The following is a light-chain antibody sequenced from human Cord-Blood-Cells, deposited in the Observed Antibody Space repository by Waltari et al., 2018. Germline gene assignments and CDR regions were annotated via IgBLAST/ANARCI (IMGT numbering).Light chain of an antibody. CDR1: SRDVGSYNL. J-gene: IGLJ2*01. CDR2: EGS. V-gene: IGLV2-23*01. Sequence: QSALTQPASASGSPGQSITISCTGTSRDVGSYNLVSWYQQHPGKAPKLMIYEGSKRPSGVSNRFSGSKSGNTASLTISGLQAEDEADYYCCSYAGSSTSVFGGGTKLTVL. CDR3: CSYAGSSTSV.